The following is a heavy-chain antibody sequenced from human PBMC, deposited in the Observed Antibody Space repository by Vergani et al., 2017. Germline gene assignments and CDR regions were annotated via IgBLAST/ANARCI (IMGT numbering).Heavy chain of an antibody. CDR2: IYSGGST. V-gene: IGHV3-66*01. D-gene: IGHD1-26*01. J-gene: IGHJ4*02. CDR1: GFTVSSNY. CDR3: AKDVVGARPPGPFDY. Sequence: EVQLVESGGGLVQPGGSLRLSCAASGFTVSSNYMCWVRQAPGKGLEWVSVIYSGGSTYYADSVKGRFTISRDNSKNTLYLQMNSLRAEDTAVYYCAKDVVGARPPGPFDYWGQGTLVTVSS.